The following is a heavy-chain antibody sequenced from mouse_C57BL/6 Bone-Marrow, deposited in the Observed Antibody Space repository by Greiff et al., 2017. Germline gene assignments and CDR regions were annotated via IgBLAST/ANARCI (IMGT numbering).Heavy chain of an antibody. D-gene: IGHD1-2*01. Sequence: VQLQQSGPELVKPGASVKMSCKASGYTFTDYNMHWVKQSHGKSLEWIGYINPNNGGTSYNQKFKGKATLTVNKSSSTAYMELRSLTSEDSAVYYCARGITTAPYAMDYWGQGTSVTVSS. J-gene: IGHJ4*01. V-gene: IGHV1-22*01. CDR1: GYTFTDYN. CDR3: ARGITTAPYAMDY. CDR2: INPNNGGT.